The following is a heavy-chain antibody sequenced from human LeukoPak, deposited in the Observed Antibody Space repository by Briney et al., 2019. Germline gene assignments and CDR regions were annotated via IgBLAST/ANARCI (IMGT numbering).Heavy chain of an antibody. CDR2: INPSGGST. CDR3: ARSLRLVIKGSFSAFDI. D-gene: IGHD3-9*01. CDR1: GYTFTSYY. V-gene: IGHV1-46*01. J-gene: IGHJ3*02. Sequence: ASVKVSCKASGYTFTSYYMHWVRHAPGQGLEWMGIINPSGGSTSYAQKFQGRVTMTRDTSTSTVYMELSSLRSEDTAVYYCARSLRLVIKGSFSAFDIWGQGTMLTVSS.